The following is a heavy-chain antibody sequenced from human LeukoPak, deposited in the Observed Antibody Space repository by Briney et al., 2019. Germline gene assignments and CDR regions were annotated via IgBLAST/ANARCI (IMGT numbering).Heavy chain of an antibody. D-gene: IGHD2-21*02. CDR3: ARGGVTNTHFDY. CDR2: ISSSGSTI. CDR1: GFTFSDYY. J-gene: IGHJ4*02. V-gene: IGHV3-11*01. Sequence: GGSLRLSCAASGFTFSDYYMSWIRPAPGKGLEWVSYISSSGSTIYYTDSVKGRFTISRDNAKNSLYLQMNSLRAEDTAVYSCARGGVTNTHFDYWGQGTLVTVSS.